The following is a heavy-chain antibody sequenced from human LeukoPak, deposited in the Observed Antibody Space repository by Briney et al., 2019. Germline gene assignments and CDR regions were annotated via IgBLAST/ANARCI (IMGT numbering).Heavy chain of an antibody. J-gene: IGHJ4*02. CDR2: INPNSGGT. V-gene: IGHV1-2*02. CDR1: GYTFTGYY. Sequence: ASVKVSCKASGYTFTGYYMHWVRQAPGQGLEWMGWINPNSGGTNYAQKFQGRVTMTRDTSISTAYMELSRLRSDDTAVYYCARARLTYYDSSGFSYVFGYWGQGTLVTVSS. D-gene: IGHD3-22*01. CDR3: ARARLTYYDSSGFSYVFGY.